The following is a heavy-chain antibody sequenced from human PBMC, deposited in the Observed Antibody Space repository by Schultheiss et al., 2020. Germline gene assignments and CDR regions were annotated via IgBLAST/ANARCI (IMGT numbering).Heavy chain of an antibody. CDR3: AKEQGSGHFDY. CDR1: GFNFSSYA. CDR2: SGSGGTT. Sequence: GGSLRLSCAASGFNFSSYAMSWVRQAPGKGLEWVSASGSGGTTYYTDSVKGRFTIYRDNSKNTLYLQMNTLGAVDTAVYYCAKEQGSGHFDYWGQGTMGTVSS. V-gene: IGHV3-23*01. D-gene: IGHD3-10*01. J-gene: IGHJ4*02.